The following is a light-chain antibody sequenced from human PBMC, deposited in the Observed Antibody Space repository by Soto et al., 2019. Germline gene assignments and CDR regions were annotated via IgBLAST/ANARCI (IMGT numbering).Light chain of an antibody. CDR2: AAS. V-gene: IGKV1-39*01. CDR3: QQSYSTPLT. J-gene: IGKJ4*01. CDR1: QSITSY. Sequence: DIQMTQSPSSLSASVGDRVTIACRASQSITSYLNWYQQKPGKGPQLLIYAASRLQSGVPSRFSGSGSGTDFTLTISSLQPEDFAAYYCQQSYSTPLTFGGGTKVEIK.